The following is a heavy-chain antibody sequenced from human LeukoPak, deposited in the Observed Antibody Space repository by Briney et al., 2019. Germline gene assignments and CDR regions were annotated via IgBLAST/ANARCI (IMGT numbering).Heavy chain of an antibody. CDR2: INPNNGDT. CDR1: GYTFTAQF. D-gene: IGHD2-21*01. J-gene: IGHJ4*02. V-gene: IGHV1-2*02. Sequence: ASVKVSCKTSGYTFTAQFMHWVRQAPGQGLEWMGWINPNNGDTKYAQTFLGRVTMTRDTSTSTAYMELSSLRSDDTAVYFCASYLRNIPTPPFDYWGQGTLVTVSS. CDR3: ASYLRNIPTPPFDY.